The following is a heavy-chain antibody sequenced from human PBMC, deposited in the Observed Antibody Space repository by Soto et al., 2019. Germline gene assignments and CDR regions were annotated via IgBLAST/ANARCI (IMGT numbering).Heavy chain of an antibody. D-gene: IGHD2-15*01. Sequence: ASVKVSCKASGYIFTAYSMHWVRQAPGQGLEWMGVVNPSGGSTNCAQKFQGRITVTRDTSTSTVYMDLSSLTSEDTAVYYCAREENCSDGICYSEYFQRWGQGTLVTVSS. J-gene: IGHJ1*01. CDR1: GYIFTAYS. V-gene: IGHV1-46*01. CDR3: AREENCSDGICYSEYFQR. CDR2: VNPSGGST.